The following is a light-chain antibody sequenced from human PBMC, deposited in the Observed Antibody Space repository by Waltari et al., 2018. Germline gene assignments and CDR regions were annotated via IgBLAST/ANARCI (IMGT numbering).Light chain of an antibody. CDR2: DLN. CDR3: SSYTTSSTLV. Sequence: QSALTQPASVSGSPGQSITIYCTGSNSDIGGYNFVSWYQQHPGKAPKLMIYDLNKRPSGVSNRFSASKSGKTASLTISGLQAEDEANYYCSSYTTSSTLVFGGGTKVTVL. CDR1: NSDIGGYNF. J-gene: IGLJ2*01. V-gene: IGLV2-14*03.